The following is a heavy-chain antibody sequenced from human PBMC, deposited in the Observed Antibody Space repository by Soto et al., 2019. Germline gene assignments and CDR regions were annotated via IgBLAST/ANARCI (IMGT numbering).Heavy chain of an antibody. V-gene: IGHV3-30-3*01. CDR2: ISYDGSNK. Sequence: GGSLRLSCAASGFTFSSYVMHWVCQAPGKGLEWVAVISYDGSNKYYADSVKGRFTISRDNSKNTLYLQMNSLRAEDTAVYYCAISIAVVYYYGMDVWGQGTTVTVSS. CDR1: GFTFSSYV. J-gene: IGHJ6*02. D-gene: IGHD6-19*01. CDR3: AISIAVVYYYGMDV.